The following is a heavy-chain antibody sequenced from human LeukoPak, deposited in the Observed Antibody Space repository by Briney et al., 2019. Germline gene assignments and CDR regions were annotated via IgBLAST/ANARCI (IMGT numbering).Heavy chain of an antibody. V-gene: IGHV3-23*01. J-gene: IGHJ4*02. CDR1: GFTFSSYG. CDR3: AKPRSWELRFQNS. CDR2: ISGSGGST. Sequence: PGGSLRLSCAASGFTFSSYGMSWVRQAPGKGLEWVSAISGSGGSTYYADSVKGRFTISRDNSKNTLYLQMNSLRAEDTAVYYCAKPRSWELRFQNSWGQGTLVTVSS. D-gene: IGHD1-26*01.